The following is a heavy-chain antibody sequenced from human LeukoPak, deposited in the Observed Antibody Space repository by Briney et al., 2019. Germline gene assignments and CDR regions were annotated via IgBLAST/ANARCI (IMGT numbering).Heavy chain of an antibody. V-gene: IGHV3-30*18. Sequence: PGGSLRLSCAASGFTFSSYGMHWVRQAPGKGLEWVAVISYDGSNKYYADSVKGRFTISRDNSKNTPYLQMNSLRAEDTAVYYCAKDKFLRWDYFDYWGQGTLVTVSS. CDR3: AKDKFLRWDYFDY. CDR2: ISYDGSNK. J-gene: IGHJ4*02. D-gene: IGHD3-3*01. CDR1: GFTFSSYG.